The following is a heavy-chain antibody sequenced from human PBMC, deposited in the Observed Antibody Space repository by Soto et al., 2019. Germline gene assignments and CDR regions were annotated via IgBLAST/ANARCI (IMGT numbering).Heavy chain of an antibody. CDR1: GFTYISYS. CDR3: ATEIVDTGQASFDY. V-gene: IGHV3-48*01. J-gene: IGHJ4*02. Sequence: GGSLRLSCAASGFTYISYSMNWVRQAPGKGLEWVSYISSSSSTIYYADSVKGRFTISRDNAKNSLYLQMNSLRAEDTAVYYCATEIVDTGQASFDYWGQGTLVTVSS. CDR2: ISSSSSTI. D-gene: IGHD5-18*01.